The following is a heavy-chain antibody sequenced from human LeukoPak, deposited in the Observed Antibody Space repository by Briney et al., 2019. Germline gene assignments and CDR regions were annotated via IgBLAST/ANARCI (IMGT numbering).Heavy chain of an antibody. V-gene: IGHV4-34*01. CDR3: ARRTKYYYGSGSYWPT. CDR2: INHSGST. D-gene: IGHD3-10*01. J-gene: IGHJ5*02. Sequence: PSETLSLTCAVYGGSFSGYYWSWIRQRPGKGLEWIGQINHSGSTNYNPSLKSRVTISVDTSKNQFSLKLSSVTAADTAVYYCARRTKYYYGSGSYWPTWGQGTLVTVSS. CDR1: GGSFSGYY.